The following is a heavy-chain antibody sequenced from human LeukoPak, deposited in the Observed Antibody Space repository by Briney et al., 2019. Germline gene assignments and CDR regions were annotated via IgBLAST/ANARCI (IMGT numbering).Heavy chain of an antibody. Sequence: GGSLRLSCAASGFTFSNYAMSWVRQAPGKGLEWVASIKHDGSEKYYVDSVRGRFTISRGNTMNSLYLQMSSLRAEDTAVYYCATDRGWRTSGYYLYYFEYWGQGTLVTYSS. V-gene: IGHV3-7*01. CDR2: IKHDGSEK. CDR3: ATDRGWRTSGYYLYYFEY. D-gene: IGHD3-3*01. CDR1: GFTFSNYA. J-gene: IGHJ4*02.